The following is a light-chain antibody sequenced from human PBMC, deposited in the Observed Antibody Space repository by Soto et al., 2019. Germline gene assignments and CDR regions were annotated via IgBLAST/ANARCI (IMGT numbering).Light chain of an antibody. CDR3: QQSYSTPRT. Sequence: DIRMTQSPSSLSASVGDTVTITFRASQTIAKYLNWYQQKPGKAPTLLIYTASTLQTGVPSRFSGTGSGTDFSLTVNSLQTEDSATYYCQQSYSTPRTFGQGTKVEIK. CDR2: TAS. CDR1: QTIAKY. J-gene: IGKJ1*01. V-gene: IGKV1-39*01.